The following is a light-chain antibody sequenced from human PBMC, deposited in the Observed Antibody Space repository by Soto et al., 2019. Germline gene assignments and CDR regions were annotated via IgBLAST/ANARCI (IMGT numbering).Light chain of an antibody. CDR2: DAS. Sequence: EIVLTQSQATLSLSPGERATLSCRASQSGRSYLAWYQQKIGQAPRLLIYDASNRAPGIPSRFSGSGSGTDFPLSISSLEREDFAVYYCQQSSNWPLTFGGGTKVAIK. CDR3: QQSSNWPLT. CDR1: QSGRSY. V-gene: IGKV3-11*01. J-gene: IGKJ4*01.